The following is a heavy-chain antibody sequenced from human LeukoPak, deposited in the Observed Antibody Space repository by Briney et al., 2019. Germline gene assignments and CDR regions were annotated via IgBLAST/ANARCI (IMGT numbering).Heavy chain of an antibody. CDR1: GYTFTDYY. V-gene: IGHV1-2*02. CDR2: INPNSGGT. J-gene: IGHJ3*02. D-gene: IGHD6-19*01. CDR3: ARAVAGTMNAFDI. Sequence: ASVKVSCKASGYTFTDYYMHWVRQAPGQGLEWMGWINPNSGGTNYAQKFQGRVTMTRDTSISTAYMELSSLRSEDTAVYYCARAVAGTMNAFDIWGQGTMVTVSS.